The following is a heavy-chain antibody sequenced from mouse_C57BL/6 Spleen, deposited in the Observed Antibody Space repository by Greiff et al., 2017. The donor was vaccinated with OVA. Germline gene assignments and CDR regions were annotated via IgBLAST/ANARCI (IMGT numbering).Heavy chain of an antibody. CDR3: ARNSGRSGYVAYFDY. CDR1: GFSLTSYG. V-gene: IGHV2-2*01. D-gene: IGHD3-2*02. CDR2: IWSGGST. Sequence: QVQLQQSGPGLVQPSQSLSITCTASGFSLTSYGVHWVRQSPGKGLEWLGVIWSGGSTDHNAAFISRLSLSKDNSKSQVFFKMNSLQADDTAIYYCARNSGRSGYVAYFDYWGQGTTLTVSS. J-gene: IGHJ2*01.